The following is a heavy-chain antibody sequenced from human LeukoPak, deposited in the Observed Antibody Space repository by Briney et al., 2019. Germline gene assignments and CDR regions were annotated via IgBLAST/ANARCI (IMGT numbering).Heavy chain of an antibody. D-gene: IGHD3-22*01. CDR1: GFTFTTYS. Sequence: GGSLRLSCAASGFTFTTYSVNWVRQAPGKGLEWVSSISSSSSYIYYADSVKGRFTISRDNAKNSLYLQMNSLTAEDTALYYCARDSYDNSGYPSFGYWGQGTLVTVSS. CDR3: ARDSYDNSGYPSFGY. V-gene: IGHV3-21*01. J-gene: IGHJ4*02. CDR2: ISSSSSYI.